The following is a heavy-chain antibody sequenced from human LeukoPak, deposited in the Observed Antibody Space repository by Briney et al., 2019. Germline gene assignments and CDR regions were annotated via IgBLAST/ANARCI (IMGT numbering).Heavy chain of an antibody. Sequence: SETLSLTCTVSGGSINNYRSWIRQPPGKGLEWIGYVSDTGSTNYNPSLKSRVTISVDTSKNQFYLKLTSVTAADTAVYYCARTTTTFDDWGHGTLVTVSS. D-gene: IGHD4-11*01. CDR3: ARTTTTFDD. J-gene: IGHJ4*01. CDR1: GGSINNY. CDR2: VSDTGST. V-gene: IGHV4-59*01.